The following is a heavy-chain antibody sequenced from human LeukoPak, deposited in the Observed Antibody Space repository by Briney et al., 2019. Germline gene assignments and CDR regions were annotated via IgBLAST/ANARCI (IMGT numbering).Heavy chain of an antibody. CDR3: ARSASGPDY. CDR1: GYTFSDYY. J-gene: IGHJ4*02. CDR2: INPDSGAT. D-gene: IGHD6-19*01. Sequence: ASVKVSCKASGYTFSDYYMHWVRQAPGQGLEWMGRINPDSGATNYAQKFQGRVTMTRDTSISTAYMELSRLTSDDTAVYYCARSASGPDYWGQGTLVTVSS. V-gene: IGHV1-2*06.